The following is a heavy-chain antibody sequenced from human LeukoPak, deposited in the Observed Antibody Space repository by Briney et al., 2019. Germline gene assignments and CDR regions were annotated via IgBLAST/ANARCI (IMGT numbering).Heavy chain of an antibody. D-gene: IGHD3-3*01. Sequence: SETLSLTCTVSGGSISSYYWSWIRQPPGKGLEWIGYIYTSGSTNYNPSLKSRVTISVDMSKNQFSLKLSSVTAADTAVYYCARLCSGYYNYYYYYYMDVWGKGTTVTVSS. J-gene: IGHJ6*03. CDR2: IYTSGST. CDR1: GGSISSYY. CDR3: ARLCSGYYNYYYYYYMDV. V-gene: IGHV4-4*09.